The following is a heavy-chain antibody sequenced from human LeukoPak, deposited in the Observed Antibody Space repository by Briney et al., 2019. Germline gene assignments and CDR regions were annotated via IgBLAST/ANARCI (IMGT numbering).Heavy chain of an antibody. CDR1: GFTVSTKY. D-gene: IGHD6-6*01. Sequence: GGSLRLSCAASGFTVSTKYMSWVRQAPGKGLERVSVIYSGGSTYYADSVKGRFTISRDESKNTLYLQMNSLRAEDTAVYYCARESITEGFDYWGQGTLVTVSS. CDR3: ARESITEGFDY. J-gene: IGHJ4*02. V-gene: IGHV3-66*01. CDR2: IYSGGST.